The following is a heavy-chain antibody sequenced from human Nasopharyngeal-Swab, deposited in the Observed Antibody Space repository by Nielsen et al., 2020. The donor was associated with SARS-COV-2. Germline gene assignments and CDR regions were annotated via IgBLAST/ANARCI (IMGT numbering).Heavy chain of an antibody. D-gene: IGHD3-3*01. Sequence: GGSLRLSCAASGFTFSSYWMHWVRQAPGKGLVWVSRINSDGSSTSYADSVKGRFTISRDNAKNTLYLQMNSLRAEDTAVYYCARDGKALYYDFPESPLDYWGQGTLDTVSS. CDR3: ARDGKALYYDFPESPLDY. CDR1: GFTFSSYW. J-gene: IGHJ4*02. CDR2: INSDGSST. V-gene: IGHV3-74*01.